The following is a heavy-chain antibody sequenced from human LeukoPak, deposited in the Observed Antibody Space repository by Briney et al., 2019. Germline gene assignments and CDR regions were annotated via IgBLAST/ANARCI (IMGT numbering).Heavy chain of an antibody. V-gene: IGHV3-21*01. J-gene: IGHJ4*02. D-gene: IGHD1-26*01. CDR1: GFILSDYN. CDR2: ITISGTYI. Sequence: GGSLRLSCAASGFILSDYNMNWVRQAPGKGLEWVSFITISGTYITYADSVKGRFTISRDNAKNQLYLQMNSLRAEDTAVYYCTKDLSATARAYDYWGKGTLVTVSS. CDR3: TKDLSATARAYDY.